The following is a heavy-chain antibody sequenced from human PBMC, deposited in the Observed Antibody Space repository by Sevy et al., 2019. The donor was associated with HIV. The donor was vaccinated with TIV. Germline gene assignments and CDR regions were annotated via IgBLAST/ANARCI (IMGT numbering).Heavy chain of an antibody. J-gene: IGHJ6*02. D-gene: IGHD5-12*01. V-gene: IGHV3-7*01. Sequence: GGSLRLSCAASGFTFKSYWMTWLRQAPGKGLEWVANINQDGSEKYYSDSLKGRFSISRDNSKNSVHLQINTLRAEDTAVYYCAREGSAYDTYYYHYAMDVWGQRTTVTVSS. CDR3: AREGSAYDTYYYHYAMDV. CDR2: INQDGSEK. CDR1: GFTFKSYW.